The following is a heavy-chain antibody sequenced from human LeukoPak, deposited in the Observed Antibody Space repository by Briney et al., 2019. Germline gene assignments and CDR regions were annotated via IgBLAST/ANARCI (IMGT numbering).Heavy chain of an antibody. V-gene: IGHV3-7*02. CDR3: APYKNQLRTVYFDS. CDR1: GFTFSSHW. D-gene: IGHD2-2*01. CDR2: LKQDGTAK. Sequence: GGSLRLSCAASGFTFSSHWMKWVGPAPGKALEWVANLKQDGTAKTYADSVEGRFTNSRDNAKNSRYLQMNSLRAEAAAVYYCAPYKNQLRTVYFDSWGQGILVTVSP. J-gene: IGHJ4*02.